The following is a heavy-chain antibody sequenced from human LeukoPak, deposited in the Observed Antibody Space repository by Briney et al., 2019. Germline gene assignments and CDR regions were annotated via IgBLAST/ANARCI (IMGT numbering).Heavy chain of an antibody. CDR2: IIPIFGTA. V-gene: IGHV1-69*06. D-gene: IGHD3-10*01. J-gene: IGHJ6*03. Sequence: ASVKVSCKASGGTFSSYAISWVRQAPGQGLEWMGGIIPIFGTANYAQKFQGRVTITADKSTSTAYMELSSLRSEDTAVYYCARREIGGYGSGSYYPANYYYYYYMDVWGKGTTVTVSS. CDR3: ARREIGGYGSGSYYPANYYYYYYMDV. CDR1: GGTFSSYA.